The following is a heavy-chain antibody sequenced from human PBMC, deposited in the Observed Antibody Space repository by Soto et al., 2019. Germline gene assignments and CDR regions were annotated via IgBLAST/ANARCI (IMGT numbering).Heavy chain of an antibody. V-gene: IGHV3-23*01. CDR3: AKEHYDYVWGSSFDY. CDR1: GFTFSSYA. J-gene: IGHJ4*02. CDR2: ISGSGGST. D-gene: IGHD3-16*01. Sequence: EVQLLESGGGLVQPGGSLRLSCAASGFTFSSYAMSWVRQAPGKGLEWVSAISGSGGSTYYADSVKGRFTISRNTSKNTLYLQMSSLRAEDTAVYYCAKEHYDYVWGSSFDYWGQGTLVTVSS.